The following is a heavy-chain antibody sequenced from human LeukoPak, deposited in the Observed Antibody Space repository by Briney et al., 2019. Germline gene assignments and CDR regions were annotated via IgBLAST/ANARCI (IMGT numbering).Heavy chain of an antibody. V-gene: IGHV3-74*01. CDR3: ASRIAAAVFSYYGMDV. J-gene: IGHJ6*02. D-gene: IGHD6-13*01. Sequence: GGSLRLSCAASGFTFSTYWMHWVRQAPGKGLVWVSRINSDGTSTTYADSVKGRFTISRDNAKNSLYLQMNSLRAEDTAVYYCASRIAAAVFSYYGMDVWGQGTTVTVSS. CDR2: INSDGTST. CDR1: GFTFSTYW.